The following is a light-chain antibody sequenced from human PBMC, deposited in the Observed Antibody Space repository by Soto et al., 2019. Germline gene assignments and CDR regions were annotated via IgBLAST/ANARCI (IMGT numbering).Light chain of an antibody. J-gene: IGKJ5*01. Sequence: VMTQSPASLSVSPGESVTLSCRASQSVASNLAWYQQKPGQAPRLLIYGASTRATGIQARFSGSGSGTEFTLTIRSLQSEDIAVYFCQQYNNWPPNFGQGTRLEI. V-gene: IGKV3-15*01. CDR1: QSVASN. CDR3: QQYNNWPPN. CDR2: GAS.